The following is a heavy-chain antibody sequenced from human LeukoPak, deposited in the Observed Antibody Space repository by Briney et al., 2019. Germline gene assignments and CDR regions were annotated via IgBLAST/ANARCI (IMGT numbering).Heavy chain of an antibody. V-gene: IGHV3-7*01. Sequence: GGSLRLSCAASGFTFSSYGMSWVRQAPGKGLEWVANIKKDGSEKYYVDSVKGRFTISRDNAKTSLYLQMNSLRAEDTAVYYCARDLSGVTGYTYGRGIDYWGQGTLVTVSS. J-gene: IGHJ4*02. D-gene: IGHD5-18*01. CDR1: GFTFSSYG. CDR3: ARDLSGVTGYTYGRGIDY. CDR2: IKKDGSEK.